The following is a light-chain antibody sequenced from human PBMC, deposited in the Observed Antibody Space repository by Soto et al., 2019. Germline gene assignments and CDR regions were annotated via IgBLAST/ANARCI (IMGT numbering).Light chain of an antibody. CDR1: QSVSSTY. CDR2: GAS. Sequence: EIVLTQSPGTLSLSPGERATLSCRASQSVSSTYLVWYQQKPGQAPRLLISGASTRATGIPDRFSGSGSGTDFTLTISRLEPEDFAVYYCQQFGSSPITFGQGTRLEIK. J-gene: IGKJ5*01. V-gene: IGKV3-20*01. CDR3: QQFGSSPIT.